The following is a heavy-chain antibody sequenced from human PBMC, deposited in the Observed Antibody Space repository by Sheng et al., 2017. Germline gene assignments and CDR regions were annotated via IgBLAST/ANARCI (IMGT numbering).Heavy chain of an antibody. CDR2: IRSKANSYAT. J-gene: IGHJ4*02. V-gene: IGHV3-73*02. Sequence: EVQLVESGGGLVQPGGSLKLSCAASGFTFSGSAMHWVRQASGKGLEWVGRIRSKANSYATAYAASVKGRFTISRDDSKNTAYLQMNSLKTEDTAVYYCTRLGATGTTFADYWGQGTLVTVSS. CDR1: GFTFSGSA. CDR3: TRLGATGTTFADY. D-gene: IGHD1-7*01.